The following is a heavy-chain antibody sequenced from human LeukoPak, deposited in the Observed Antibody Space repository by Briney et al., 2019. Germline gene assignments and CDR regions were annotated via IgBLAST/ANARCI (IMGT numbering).Heavy chain of an antibody. D-gene: IGHD2-2*01. CDR3: ARSVVPAVTYFGY. V-gene: IGHV1-69*13. CDR1: GGTFSSYA. Sequence: GASVKVSCKASGGTFSSYAISWVRQAPGQGLEWMGGIIPIFGTANYAQKFQGRVTITADESTSTAYMELSSLRSEDTAVYYCARSVVPAVTYFGYWGQGTLVTVSS. CDR2: IIPIFGTA. J-gene: IGHJ4*02.